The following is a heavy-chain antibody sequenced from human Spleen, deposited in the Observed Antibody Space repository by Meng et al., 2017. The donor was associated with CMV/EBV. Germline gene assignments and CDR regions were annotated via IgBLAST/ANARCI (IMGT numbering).Heavy chain of an antibody. CDR2: ISYDGSNK. V-gene: IGHV3-33*06. CDR1: GFTFSSYG. Sequence: GGSLRLSCAASGFTFSSYGMDWVRQAPDKGLEWVAVISYDGSNKYYADSVKGRFTISRDNSKNTLYLQMNSLRAEDTAVYYCAKGRDYYYYYGMDVWGQGTTVTVSS. J-gene: IGHJ6*02. CDR3: AKGRDYYYYYGMDV.